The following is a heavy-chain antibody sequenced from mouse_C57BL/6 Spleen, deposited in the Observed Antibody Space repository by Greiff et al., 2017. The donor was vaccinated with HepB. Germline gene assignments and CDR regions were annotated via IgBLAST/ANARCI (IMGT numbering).Heavy chain of an antibody. Sequence: VKLVESGAELVKPGASVKISCKASGYAFSSYWMNWVKQRPGKGLEWIGQIYPGDGDTNYNGKFKGKATLTADKSSSTAYMQLSSLTSEDSAVYFCARSGSHYYGSSFGYWGQGTTLTVSS. V-gene: IGHV1-80*01. D-gene: IGHD1-1*01. CDR2: IYPGDGDT. J-gene: IGHJ2*01. CDR3: ARSGSHYYGSSFGY. CDR1: GYAFSSYW.